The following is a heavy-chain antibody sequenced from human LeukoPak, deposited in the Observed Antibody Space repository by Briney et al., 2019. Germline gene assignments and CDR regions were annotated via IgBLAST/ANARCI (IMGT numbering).Heavy chain of an antibody. Sequence: GASVKVSCNASGYTFTGYYMHWERHAPGQGLEWMGRINPNSGDTNYAQKLQGRVTMPRDTSTSTAYVELSRLRSDDTAVYYCARDWATLYYYDSSGYPDWGQGTLVTVSS. J-gene: IGHJ4*02. CDR1: GYTFTGYY. CDR3: ARDWATLYYYDSSGYPD. V-gene: IGHV1-2*06. CDR2: INPNSGDT. D-gene: IGHD3-22*01.